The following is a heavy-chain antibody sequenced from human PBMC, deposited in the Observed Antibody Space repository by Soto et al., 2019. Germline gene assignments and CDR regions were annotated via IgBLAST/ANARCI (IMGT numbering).Heavy chain of an antibody. CDR2: INHSGST. J-gene: IGHJ5*02. CDR1: GGSFSGYY. CDR3: ARGYDYGDYGGWFDP. V-gene: IGHV4-34*01. Sequence: SETLSLTCAVYGGSFSGYYWSWIRQPPGKGLEWIGEINHSGSTNYNPSLKSRVTISVDTSKNQFSLKLSSVTAADTAVYYCARGYDYGDYGGWFDPWGQGTLVTVSS. D-gene: IGHD4-17*01.